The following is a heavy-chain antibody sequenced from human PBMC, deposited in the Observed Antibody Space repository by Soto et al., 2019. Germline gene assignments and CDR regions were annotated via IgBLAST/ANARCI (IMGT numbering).Heavy chain of an antibody. D-gene: IGHD6-19*01. CDR2: IDIAGSTT. J-gene: IGHJ4*02. CDR1: GFTFSSYW. CDR3: ARDQTVAGPTTFDY. Sequence: GGSLRLSCTASGFTFSSYWMHWVRQTPGKGLVWVSRIDIAGSTTTYADSVKGRFTISRDNAKNTLYLQMNSLRAEDTAVYYCARDQTVAGPTTFDYCGQGTLVTVSS. V-gene: IGHV3-74*01.